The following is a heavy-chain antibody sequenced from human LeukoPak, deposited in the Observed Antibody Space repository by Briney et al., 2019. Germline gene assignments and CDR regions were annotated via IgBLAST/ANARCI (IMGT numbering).Heavy chain of an antibody. D-gene: IGHD5-12*01. CDR1: GFTFSSYG. CDR2: ISYDGSNK. Sequence: GGSLRLSCAASGFTFSSYGMHWVRQAPGKGLEWVAVISYDGSNKYYADSVKGRFTIFRDNSKNTLYLQMNSLRAEDTAVYYCARSDSGQIDYWGQGTLVIVSA. V-gene: IGHV3-30*03. CDR3: ARSDSGQIDY. J-gene: IGHJ4*02.